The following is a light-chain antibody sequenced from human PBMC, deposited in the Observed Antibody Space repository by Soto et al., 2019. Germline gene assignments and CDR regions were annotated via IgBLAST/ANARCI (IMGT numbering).Light chain of an antibody. CDR3: LSYADTAYV. J-gene: IGLJ1*01. CDR1: NSDVGGYNY. Sequence: QSALTQPRSVSGSPGQSVTISCTGTNSDVGGYNYVSWYQQYPGKVPKLMIYEVSERPSGVPDRFSGSKSGNTAFLTVSGLQAEDEADYYCLSYADTAYVFGTGTKLTVL. CDR2: EVS. V-gene: IGLV2-11*01.